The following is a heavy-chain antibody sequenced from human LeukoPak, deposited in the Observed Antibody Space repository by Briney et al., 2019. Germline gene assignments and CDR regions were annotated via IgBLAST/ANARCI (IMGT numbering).Heavy chain of an antibody. V-gene: IGHV3-30-3*01. J-gene: IGHJ4*02. CDR3: AREKERSGSYYFDY. CDR2: ISYDGSNK. D-gene: IGHD1-26*01. Sequence: PGRSLRLSCAASGFTFSSYAMHWVRQAPGKGLEWVAVISYDGSNKYYADSVKGRFTISRDNSKNTLYLQMNSLRAEDTAVYYCAREKERSGSYYFDYWGQGTLVTVSS. CDR1: GFTFSSYA.